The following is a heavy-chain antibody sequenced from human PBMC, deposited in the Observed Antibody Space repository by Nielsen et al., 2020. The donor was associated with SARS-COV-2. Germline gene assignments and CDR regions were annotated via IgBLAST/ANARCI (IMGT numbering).Heavy chain of an antibody. CDR1: GFKFSSYD. D-gene: IGHD5-18*01. CDR3: AKDRRIQLSHSLDV. CDR2: IDSSGYT. Sequence: GESLKISCAASGFKFSSYDMHWVRQATGKGLEWVSSIDSSGYTYYAGSVKGRFTVSRENAMNSLYLQMNSLRAEDTALYYCAKDRRIQLSHSLDVWGPGTTVTVSS. V-gene: IGHV3-13*04. J-gene: IGHJ6*02.